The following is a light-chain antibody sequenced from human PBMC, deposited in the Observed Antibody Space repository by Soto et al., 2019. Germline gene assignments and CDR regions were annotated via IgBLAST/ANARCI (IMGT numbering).Light chain of an antibody. CDR3: QQYNNWPWT. CDR2: GAS. Sequence: EIVMTQSPATLSVSPGGRATLSCRASQSISGTLAWYQQKPGQAPWLLIHGASTRAPGFPARFSGSGSGTDFTLTISSLQSEDFAVDYCQQYNNWPWTFGQGTKVEIK. V-gene: IGKV3-15*01. CDR1: QSISGT. J-gene: IGKJ1*01.